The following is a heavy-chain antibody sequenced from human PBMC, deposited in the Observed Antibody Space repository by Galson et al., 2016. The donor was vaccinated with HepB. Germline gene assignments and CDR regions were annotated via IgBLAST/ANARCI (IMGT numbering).Heavy chain of an antibody. D-gene: IGHD2-2*01. CDR1: GFSLGTSGVA. Sequence: PALVKPTQTLKVTCTISGFSLGTSGVAVAWLRQPPGKGLEWLALIYWDDDDRYNPSLETRLMITKDTSKNQVVLTMTNMDPVDTATYFCAHLKQLSPRHCYVELYGRGTLVTVSS. CDR3: AHLKQLSPRHCYVEL. J-gene: IGHJ2*01. CDR2: IYWDDDD. V-gene: IGHV2-5*02.